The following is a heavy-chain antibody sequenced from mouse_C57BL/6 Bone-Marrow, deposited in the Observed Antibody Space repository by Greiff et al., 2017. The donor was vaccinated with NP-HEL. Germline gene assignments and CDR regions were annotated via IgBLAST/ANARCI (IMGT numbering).Heavy chain of an antibody. CDR3: ARSPVFAY. Sequence: QVQLQQPGAELVMPGASVKLSCTASGYTFTSYWMHWVKQRPGQGLEWIGEIDPSDSYTTSNQKFTGKSTFTVDKSSSKAYMQLSSLTAEDSAVYYCARSPVFAYWGQGTLVTVSA. V-gene: IGHV1-69*01. J-gene: IGHJ3*01. CDR2: IDPSDSYT. CDR1: GYTFTSYW.